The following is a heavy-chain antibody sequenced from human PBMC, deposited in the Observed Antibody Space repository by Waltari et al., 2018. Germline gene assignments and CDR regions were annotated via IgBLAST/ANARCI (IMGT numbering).Heavy chain of an antibody. V-gene: IGHV5-51*01. D-gene: IGHD2-21*02. CDR2: IHPFDSDT. Sequence: EVQLVRSGAAVQKPGESLTISCKGSRYRFTSYWIGWVRQMPGKGLEWMGIIHPFDSDTTYSPSFQGQVTISADKSISTAYLQWSSLKASDTAIYYCARLVVLTATPFDYWGQGTLVTVSS. CDR3: ARLVVLTATPFDY. J-gene: IGHJ4*02. CDR1: RYRFTSYW.